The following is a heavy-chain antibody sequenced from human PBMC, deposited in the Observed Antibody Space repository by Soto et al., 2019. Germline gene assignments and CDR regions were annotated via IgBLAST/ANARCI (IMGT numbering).Heavy chain of an antibody. CDR3: AREPTTINTYFAY. J-gene: IGHJ4*02. V-gene: IGHV3-33*01. Sequence: QVQLVESGGGVVQPGRSLRLSCAASGFTFSSYGMHWVRQAPGKGLEWVAVIWYDGSNKYYADSVKGRFTISRDNSKNTLYLQMNSLRAEDTAVYYCAREPTTINTYFAYWGQGTLVTVSS. CDR2: IWYDGSNK. D-gene: IGHD4-17*01. CDR1: GFTFSSYG.